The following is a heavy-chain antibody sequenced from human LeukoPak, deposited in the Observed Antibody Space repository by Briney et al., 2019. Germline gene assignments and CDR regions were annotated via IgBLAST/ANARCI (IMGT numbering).Heavy chain of an antibody. CDR3: AKDYRGSFTD. Sequence: PGGSLRLSCAASGFSVSNYAMSWVRQAPGMGLQLVSAISTDGGSTYSADSVTGRFTISRDNSKNTLFLQMNNLRAEDTAVYFCAKDYRGSFTDWGQGTLVTVSS. J-gene: IGHJ4*02. CDR2: ISTDGGST. V-gene: IGHV3-23*01. D-gene: IGHD1-26*01. CDR1: GFSVSNYA.